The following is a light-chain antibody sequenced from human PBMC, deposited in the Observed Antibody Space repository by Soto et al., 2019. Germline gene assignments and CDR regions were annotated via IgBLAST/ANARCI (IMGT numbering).Light chain of an antibody. CDR1: SSDVGSHDL. Sequence: QSALTQPASVSGSPGQSITISCTGTSSDVGSHDLVSWYQHHPGNAPKLMIYDVTKRPSGVSNRYSGSKSGNAASLTISGLKAEDEADYYCCSHAGGGPFYFFGTGTKLTVL. V-gene: IGLV2-23*02. CDR2: DVT. CDR3: CSHAGGGPFYF. J-gene: IGLJ1*01.